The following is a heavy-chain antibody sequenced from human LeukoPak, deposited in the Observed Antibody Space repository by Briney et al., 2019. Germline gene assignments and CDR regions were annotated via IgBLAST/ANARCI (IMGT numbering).Heavy chain of an antibody. D-gene: IGHD5-18*01. CDR1: GFTFSSYG. V-gene: IGHV3-33*01. Sequence: GRSLRLSCAAPGFTFSSYGMHWVRQAPGKGLEWVAVIWYDGSNKYYADSVKGRFTISRDNSKNTLYLQMNSLRAEDTAVYYCARGYGYPDYWGQGTLVTVSS. CDR2: IWYDGSNK. J-gene: IGHJ4*02. CDR3: ARGYGYPDY.